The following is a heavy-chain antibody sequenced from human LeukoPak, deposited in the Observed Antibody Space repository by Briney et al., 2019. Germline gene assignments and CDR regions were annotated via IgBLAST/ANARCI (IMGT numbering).Heavy chain of an antibody. D-gene: IGHD4-11*01. J-gene: IGHJ4*02. CDR3: ARDLSNYFLHYIDF. V-gene: IGHV3-21*01. CDR2: ITSTSRDK. CDR1: GFSFSDYS. Sequence: GGSLRLSCVTSGFSFSDYSMNWVRQAPGRGLEWVSSITSTSRDKSYADSVRGRFTISRDNAKNSLFLQMDTLGAEDTAVYYCARDLSNYFLHYIDFWGQGTLVTVSS.